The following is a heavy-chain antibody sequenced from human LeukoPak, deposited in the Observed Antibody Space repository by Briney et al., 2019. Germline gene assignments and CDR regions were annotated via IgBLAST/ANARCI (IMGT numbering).Heavy chain of an antibody. CDR3: ARDQGYYYYYMDV. V-gene: IGHV3-48*04. J-gene: IGHJ6*03. Sequence: QSGGSLRLSCAASGFTFSSYSMNWVRQAPGKGLEWVSYISSSSSTIYYADSVKGRFTISRDNAKNSLYLQMNSLRAEDTAVYYCARDQGYYYYYMDVWGKGTTVTVSS. CDR2: ISSSSSTI. CDR1: GFTFSSYS.